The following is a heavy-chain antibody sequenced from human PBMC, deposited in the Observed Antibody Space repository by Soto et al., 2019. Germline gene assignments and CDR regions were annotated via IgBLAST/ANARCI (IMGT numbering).Heavy chain of an antibody. J-gene: IGHJ5*02. CDR2: IYTSGST. Sequence: SETLSLTCTVSGGSVSSYYWSWIRQPAGKGLEWIGRIYTSGSTNYNPSLKSRVTVSVDTSKNQFSLKLSSVTAADTAVYYCARSIAAVAYDWFDPWGQGTLGTVS. V-gene: IGHV4-4*07. D-gene: IGHD6-13*01. CDR1: GGSVSSYY. CDR3: ARSIAAVAYDWFDP.